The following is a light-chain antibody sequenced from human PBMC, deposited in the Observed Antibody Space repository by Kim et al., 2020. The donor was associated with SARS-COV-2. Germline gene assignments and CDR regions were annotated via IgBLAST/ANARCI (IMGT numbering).Light chain of an antibody. Sequence: LSLGEGANLSCRASQSVYSSYLAWYQQQPGQVPRLLIYGASSRATGIPDRFSGSESGTDFTLTISRLEPEDFAVYYCHQYGTSPYTFGQGTKLEI. J-gene: IGKJ2*01. V-gene: IGKV3-20*01. CDR1: QSVYSSY. CDR2: GAS. CDR3: HQYGTSPYT.